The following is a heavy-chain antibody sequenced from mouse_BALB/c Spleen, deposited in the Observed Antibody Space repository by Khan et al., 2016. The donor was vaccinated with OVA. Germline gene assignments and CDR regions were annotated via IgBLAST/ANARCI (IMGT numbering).Heavy chain of an antibody. CDR3: KSSGYGSFAY. Sequence: QVQLQQSGAELVKPGASVKLSCKASGYTFSSYYMYWVKQRPGQGLEWIGEINPNNGGTNFNEKFKSKAALTVDKSSTTAYMQLSSLTSEDSAVYYGKSSGYGSFAYWGQGTLVTVST. J-gene: IGHJ3*01. V-gene: IGHV1S81*02. CDR2: INPNNGGT. CDR1: GYTFSSYY. D-gene: IGHD2-2*01.